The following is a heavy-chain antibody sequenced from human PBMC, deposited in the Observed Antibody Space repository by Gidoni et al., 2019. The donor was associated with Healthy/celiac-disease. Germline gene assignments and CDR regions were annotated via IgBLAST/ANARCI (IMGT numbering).Heavy chain of an antibody. CDR1: GGTFSSYA. J-gene: IGHJ4*02. Sequence: KPGSSVKVSCKASGGTFSSYAISWVRQAPGQGLEWMGGIIPIFGTANYAQKFQGRVTITADDSTSTAYMELSSLRSEDTAVYYCATSLRWPPGSPRGGYYFDYWGQGTLVTVSS. CDR3: ATSLRWPPGSPRGGYYFDY. D-gene: IGHD4-17*01. CDR2: IIPIFGTA. V-gene: IGHV1-69*01.